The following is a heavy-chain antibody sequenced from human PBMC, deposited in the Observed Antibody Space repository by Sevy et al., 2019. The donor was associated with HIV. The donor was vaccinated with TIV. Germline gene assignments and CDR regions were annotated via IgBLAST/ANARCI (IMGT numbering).Heavy chain of an antibody. V-gene: IGHV4-59*08. CDR3: AGENAWGRGYS. Sequence: SETLSLTCTVSGGSITSLYWNWIRQPPGKGLEWIANTYYNGNINYNPSLKSRVTLSLYTSKNQYSLGLSSVTAADTAMYYCAGENAWGRGYSWGQGTLVTVSS. J-gene: IGHJ4*02. D-gene: IGHD1-26*01. CDR2: TYYNGNI. CDR1: GGSITSLY.